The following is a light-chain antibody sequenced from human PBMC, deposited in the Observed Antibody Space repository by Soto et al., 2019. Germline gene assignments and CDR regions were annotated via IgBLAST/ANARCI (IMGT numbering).Light chain of an antibody. CDR2: TTS. CDR3: QQSYSTPLT. V-gene: IGKV1-39*01. CDR1: QTIDKY. J-gene: IGKJ4*01. Sequence: DIPMTQSPSSLSASVGDRVTITCRASQTIDKYLNWYQEKPGKAPKLLIYTTSTLQSEVPSRFSGSGSETDFTLTISSVQPEDFATYYCQQSYSTPLTFGGGTKVEIK.